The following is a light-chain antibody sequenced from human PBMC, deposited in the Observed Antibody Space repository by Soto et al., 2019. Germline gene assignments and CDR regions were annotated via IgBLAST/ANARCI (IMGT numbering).Light chain of an antibody. CDR2: KAS. Sequence: IRMTQSPSTLSASVGDRVTITCRASQSISSWLAWYQQKPGKAPNLLIHKASHLESGVPSRFSGSGSGTDFTLTISCLQSEDFATYYCQQYYSPPITFGQGTRLEIK. CDR1: QSISSW. V-gene: IGKV1-5*03. J-gene: IGKJ5*01. CDR3: QQYYSPPIT.